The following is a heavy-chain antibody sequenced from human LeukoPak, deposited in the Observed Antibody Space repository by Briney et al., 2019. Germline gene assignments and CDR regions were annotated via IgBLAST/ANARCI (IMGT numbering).Heavy chain of an antibody. CDR1: GFTFSSYA. CDR2: ISGSGGST. CDR3: AKDATPYGSGRHYSDY. D-gene: IGHD3-10*01. V-gene: IGHV3-23*01. J-gene: IGHJ4*02. Sequence: PGGSLRLSCAASGFTFSSYAMSWVRQAPGKGLEWVSAISGSGGSTYYADSVKGRFTISRDNSKNTLYLQMNSLRAEDTAVYYCAKDATPYGSGRHYSDYWGQGTLVTVSS.